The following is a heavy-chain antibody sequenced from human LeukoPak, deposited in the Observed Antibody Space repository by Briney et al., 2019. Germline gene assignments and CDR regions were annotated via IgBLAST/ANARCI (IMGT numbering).Heavy chain of an antibody. D-gene: IGHD4-23*01. J-gene: IGHJ5*02. CDR2: GYYTGVT. Sequence: PSETLSLTCTVSGGYIITSGHYWGWIRQPPGKGLEWIGSGYYTGVTSTNPFFRSRMSRSVDTSKNQFSLNLTSVTAADAAVYYCARERSSSGGHNWFDPWGQGTLVTVSS. CDR1: GGYIITSGHY. V-gene: IGHV4-39*07. CDR3: ARERSSSGGHNWFDP.